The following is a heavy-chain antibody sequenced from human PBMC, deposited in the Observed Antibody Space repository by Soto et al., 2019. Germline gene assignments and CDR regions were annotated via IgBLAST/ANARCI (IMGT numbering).Heavy chain of an antibody. CDR1: GGTFSSYA. V-gene: IGHV1-69*13. J-gene: IGHJ6*02. Sequence: GASVKVSCKASGGTFSSYAISWVRQAPGQGLEWMGGIIPIFGTANYAQKFQGRVTITADESTSTAYMELSSLRSEDTAVYYCAREDRGAPPPARRRSCYCYYGMSVWRRGPTVTV. CDR3: AREDRGAPPPARRRSCYCYYGMSV. CDR2: IIPIFGTA. D-gene: IGHD3-16*01.